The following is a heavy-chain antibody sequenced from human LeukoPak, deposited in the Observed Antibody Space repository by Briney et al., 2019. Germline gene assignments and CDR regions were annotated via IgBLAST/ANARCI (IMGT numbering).Heavy chain of an antibody. CDR1: GGSISSSNW. Sequence: SGTLSLTCAVSGGSISSSNWWSWVRQPPGKGLEWIGEIYHSGSTNYNPSLKSRVTISVDASKNQFSLKLSSVTAADTAVYYCARWDTLIDYGGPYYYYGMDVWGQGTTVTVSS. CDR3: ARWDTLIDYGGPYYYYGMDV. J-gene: IGHJ6*02. D-gene: IGHD4-23*01. V-gene: IGHV4-4*02. CDR2: IYHSGST.